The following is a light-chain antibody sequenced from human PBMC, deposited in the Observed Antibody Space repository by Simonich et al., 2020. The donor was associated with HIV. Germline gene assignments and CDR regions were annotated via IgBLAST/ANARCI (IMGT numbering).Light chain of an antibody. V-gene: IGKV1-5*03. CDR1: QSISSG. CDR2: KAS. Sequence: DIQMTQSPSTLSASVGDRDTITCRASQSISSGLAWYQQKPGKAPKLLIYKASSLESGVPSRFSGSGSGTEFTLTISSLQPDDFATYYCQQYNSYPWTFGQGTKVEIK. J-gene: IGKJ1*01. CDR3: QQYNSYPWT.